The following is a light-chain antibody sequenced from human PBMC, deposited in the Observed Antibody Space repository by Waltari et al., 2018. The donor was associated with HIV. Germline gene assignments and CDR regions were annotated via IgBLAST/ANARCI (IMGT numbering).Light chain of an antibody. Sequence: DIVMIQSPESLAVSLGERATINCQSSQSVLYKSHNRNYLAWYQQKAGQPPKLLFSWASARDSGVPDRFRGSGSGTDFTLTIRSLQAEDVAVYYCQQYSTFPGTFGQGTKVEIK. V-gene: IGKV4-1*01. J-gene: IGKJ1*01. CDR3: QQYSTFPGT. CDR1: QSVLYKSHNRNY. CDR2: WAS.